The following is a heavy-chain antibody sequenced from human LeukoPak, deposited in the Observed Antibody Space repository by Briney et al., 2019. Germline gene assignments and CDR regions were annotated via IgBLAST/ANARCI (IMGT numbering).Heavy chain of an antibody. V-gene: IGHV3-53*01. CDR3: ERVPTSAQPYRYYDILTGYHP. Sequence: PGGSLRLSCAASGFTVSSNYMTWVRQAPGKGPEWVSIIYSGGTTYYADSVKGRFTISRDSSKNTLYLQMSSLRAEDTAVYYCERVPTSAQPYRYYDILTGYHPWGQGTLVSVSS. D-gene: IGHD3-9*01. CDR1: GFTVSSNY. CDR2: IYSGGTT. J-gene: IGHJ5*02.